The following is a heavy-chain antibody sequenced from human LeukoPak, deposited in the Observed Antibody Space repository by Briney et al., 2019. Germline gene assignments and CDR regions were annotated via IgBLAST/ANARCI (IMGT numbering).Heavy chain of an antibody. CDR2: INPNSGGT. CDR1: GYTFTGYY. D-gene: IGHD2-8*01. Sequence: ASVKVSCKASGYTFTGYYMHWVRQAPGQGLEWMGWINPNSGGTNYAQKFQGRVTMTRDTSISTAYMELSRLRSDDTAVYYCASMDYATRGYYYYYYMDVWGKGTTVTVSS. V-gene: IGHV1-2*02. CDR3: ASMDYATRGYYYYYYMDV. J-gene: IGHJ6*03.